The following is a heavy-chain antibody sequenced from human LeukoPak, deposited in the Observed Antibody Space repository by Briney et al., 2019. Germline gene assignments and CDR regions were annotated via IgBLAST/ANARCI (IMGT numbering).Heavy chain of an antibody. CDR2: MNSNSGNT. V-gene: IGHV1-8*01. CDR3: AREGSGSSWYYTAYYFDY. Sequence: GASVKVSCKASGYTFTNYDIMWVRLATGQGPEWMGCMNSNSGNTGYAQKFQGRVTMTRDTSINTAYMELHSLTSEDTAVYYCAREGSGSSWYYTAYYFDYWGQGTLVTVSS. J-gene: IGHJ4*02. CDR1: GYTFTNYD. D-gene: IGHD6-13*01.